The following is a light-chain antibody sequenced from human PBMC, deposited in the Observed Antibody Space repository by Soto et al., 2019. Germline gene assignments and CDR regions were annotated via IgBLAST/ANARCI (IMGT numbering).Light chain of an antibody. CDR2: AAS. J-gene: IGKJ5*01. CDR1: QMVISIH. CDR3: QQYGYSPIT. Sequence: EIVFTQSAGTLSLSAGERATLSFMAIQMVISIHVSCYQHKPGQAPRLLIYAASSRATGSPDRFSGGGSGTDFTLTISRLEPEDFAVYYCQQYGYSPITFGQGTRLEI. V-gene: IGKV3-20*01.